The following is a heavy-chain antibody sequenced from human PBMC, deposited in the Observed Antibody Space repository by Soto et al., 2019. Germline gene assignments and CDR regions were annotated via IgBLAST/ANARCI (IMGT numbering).Heavy chain of an antibody. CDR1: GGSISSGGYY. Sequence: QVQLQESGPGLVKPSQTLSLTCTVSGGSISSGGYYWSWIRQHPGKGLEWIGYIYYSGSTYYNPSIKSRVSISVATSKNHFSLKLSSVTAADTAVYYCARGVTMVRGVIHTPYFDYWGQGTLVTVSS. CDR3: ARGVTMVRGVIHTPYFDY. V-gene: IGHV4-31*03. D-gene: IGHD3-10*01. CDR2: IYYSGST. J-gene: IGHJ4*02.